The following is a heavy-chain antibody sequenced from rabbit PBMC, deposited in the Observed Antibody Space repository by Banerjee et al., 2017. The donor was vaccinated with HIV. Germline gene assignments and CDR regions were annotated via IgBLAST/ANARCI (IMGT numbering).Heavy chain of an antibody. CDR3: ARDLAGVIGWNFNL. CDR2: INTGSRNA. J-gene: IGHJ4*01. CDR1: GSDISSNA. V-gene: IGHV1S45*01. Sequence: QEQLVEDGGDLVQPEGSLTLTCKASGSDISSNAMSRVRQAPGKGLELIACINTGSRNAYYASWVISRFPISKTSSTTVALHMTSLTAADTATYFCARDLAGVIGWNFNLWGQGTLVTVS. D-gene: IGHD4-1*01.